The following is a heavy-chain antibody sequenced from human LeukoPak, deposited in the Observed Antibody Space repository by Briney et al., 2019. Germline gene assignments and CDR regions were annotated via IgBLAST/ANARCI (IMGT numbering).Heavy chain of an antibody. Sequence: GGSLILSCSASGFTFSSYAMHWVRQAPGKGLEYVPAISSNGGSTYYADSVKGRFTISRDNSKNTLYLQMSSLRAEDTAVYYCVKATYYYGSGSYEIYYYGMDVWGQGTTVTVSS. CDR3: VKATYYYGSGSYEIYYYGMDV. J-gene: IGHJ6*02. V-gene: IGHV3-64D*06. CDR2: ISSNGGST. D-gene: IGHD3-10*01. CDR1: GFTFSSYA.